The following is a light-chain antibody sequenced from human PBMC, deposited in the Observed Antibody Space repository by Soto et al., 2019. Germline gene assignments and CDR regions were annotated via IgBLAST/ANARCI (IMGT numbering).Light chain of an antibody. Sequence: VMTQSPDTLSASAGERVSLSCRASQSVNHNLAWYQQKPGQAPRLLIYAASSRATGIPDRFSGSVSGTGFTLTISRLEPDDFAVYYCQHYGTSITFGQGTRLEIK. V-gene: IGKV3-20*01. CDR1: QSVNHN. CDR3: QHYGTSIT. J-gene: IGKJ5*01. CDR2: AAS.